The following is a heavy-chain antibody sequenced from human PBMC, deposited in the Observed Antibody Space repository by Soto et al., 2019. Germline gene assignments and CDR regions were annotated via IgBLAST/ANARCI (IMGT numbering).Heavy chain of an antibody. CDR1: GFTFSSYS. Sequence: GGSLRLSCAASGFTFSSYSMNWVRQAPGKGLEWVSYISSSSSTIYYADSVKGRFTISRDNAKNSLYLQMNSLRAEDTAVYYCARVRRAFDIWGQGTMVTVSS. CDR3: ARVRRAFDI. V-gene: IGHV3-48*01. CDR2: ISSSSSTI. J-gene: IGHJ3*02.